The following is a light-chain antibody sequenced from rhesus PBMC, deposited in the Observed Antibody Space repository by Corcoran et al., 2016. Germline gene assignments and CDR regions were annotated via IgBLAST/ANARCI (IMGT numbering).Light chain of an antibody. V-gene: IGKV4-1*01. Sequence: DIVMTQSPDSLAVSLGERVTINCKSSQSLLYSSNNKNSLAWYQQKPGQTPKLLIFWASTRESGVPNRVSGSGYGTDLSRTLSGLEAEDVAVYYCQQYYGAPRTFGQGTKVEIK. J-gene: IGKJ1*01. CDR2: WAS. CDR3: QQYYGAPRT. CDR1: QSLLYSSNNKNS.